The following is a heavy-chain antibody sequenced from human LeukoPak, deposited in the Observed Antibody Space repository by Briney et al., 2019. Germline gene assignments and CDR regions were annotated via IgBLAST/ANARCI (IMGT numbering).Heavy chain of an antibody. CDR3: AKDRRYCSGGSCRIFDY. CDR1: GFTFSSYG. V-gene: IGHV3-30*02. J-gene: IGHJ4*02. Sequence: GGSLRLSCAASGFTFSSYGMHWVRQAPGKGLEWVAFIRYNGSNKYYADSVKGRFTISRDNSKNTLYLQMNSLRAEDTAVYYCAKDRRYCSGGSCRIFDYWGQGTLVTVSS. CDR2: IRYNGSNK. D-gene: IGHD2-15*01.